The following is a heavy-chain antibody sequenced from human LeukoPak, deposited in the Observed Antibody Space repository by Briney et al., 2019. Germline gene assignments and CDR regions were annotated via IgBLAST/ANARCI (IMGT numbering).Heavy chain of an antibody. CDR3: ARGYGSSGYYPEVYFDY. CDR1: GFTFSSYA. V-gene: IGHV3-48*03. D-gene: IGHD3-22*01. Sequence: PGGSLRLSCAASGFTFSSYAMNWVRQAPGKGLEWVSYISTSGDTIYYADPAKGRFTISRDNAKNSLYLQMNSLRAEDTAVYYCARGYGSSGYYPEVYFDYWGQGTLVTVSS. CDR2: ISTSGDTI. J-gene: IGHJ4*02.